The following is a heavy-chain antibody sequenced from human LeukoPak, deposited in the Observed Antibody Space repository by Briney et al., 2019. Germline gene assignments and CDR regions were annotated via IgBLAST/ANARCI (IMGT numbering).Heavy chain of an antibody. CDR1: GGSISSSSYY. CDR3: ARDRRLWFGDSQYYYYYMDV. V-gene: IGHV4-61*01. D-gene: IGHD3-10*01. Sequence: SETLSLTCTVSGGSISSSSYYWGWIRQPPGKGLEWIGYIYYSGSTNYNPSLKSRVTISVDTSKNQFSLKLRSVTAADTAVYYCARDRRLWFGDSQYYYYYMDVWGKGTTVTISS. CDR2: IYYSGST. J-gene: IGHJ6*03.